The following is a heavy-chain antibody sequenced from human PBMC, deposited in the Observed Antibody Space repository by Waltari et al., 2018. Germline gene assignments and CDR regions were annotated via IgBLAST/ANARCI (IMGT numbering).Heavy chain of an antibody. CDR3: ARDPYDDGGYAAFDI. CDR2: IKQDGSEQ. D-gene: IGHD3-22*01. Sequence: EVQLVESGGGLVQSGGSLRLSCAGSGFTFSNYWMTWVRQAPGKGLGWVANIKQDGSEQHYVDSVRGRFTISRENVKNSLDLQMNSLRAEDTAVYYCARDPYDDGGYAAFDIWGQGTMVTVSS. V-gene: IGHV3-7*01. J-gene: IGHJ3*02. CDR1: GFTFSNYW.